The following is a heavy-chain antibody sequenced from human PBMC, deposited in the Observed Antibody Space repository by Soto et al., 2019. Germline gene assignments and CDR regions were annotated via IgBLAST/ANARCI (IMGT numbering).Heavy chain of an antibody. CDR3: ARDLEYVQKIFDD. CDR1: GVAFSTHA. Sequence: QVQLVQSGGEVNRPRSSVKVSCKASGVAFSTHAISWVRQATGQGLEWMGGITPLFGAAKYAQKFQDRVTITADESTSTAYLEVSDLRSEDTAVYYCARDLEYVQKIFDDWGQGTQVIVSS. D-gene: IGHD3-16*01. CDR2: ITPLFGAA. J-gene: IGHJ4*02. V-gene: IGHV1-69*01.